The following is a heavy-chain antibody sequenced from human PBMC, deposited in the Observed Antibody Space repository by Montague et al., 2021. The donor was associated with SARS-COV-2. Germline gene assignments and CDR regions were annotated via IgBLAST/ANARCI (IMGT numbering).Heavy chain of an antibody. Sequence: SETLSLTCAVYGGSFSGHYWSWIRQPPGKGLEWIGEISHSGSTNYNPSLKSRVTISVDTSKNQFSLKLSSVTAADTAVYYCAREQAVLVLVVHVYWAFDIWGRGTMVTVSS. J-gene: IGHJ3*02. CDR3: AREQAVLVLVVHVYWAFDI. D-gene: IGHD2-8*02. V-gene: IGHV4-34*01. CDR1: GGSFSGHY. CDR2: ISHSGST.